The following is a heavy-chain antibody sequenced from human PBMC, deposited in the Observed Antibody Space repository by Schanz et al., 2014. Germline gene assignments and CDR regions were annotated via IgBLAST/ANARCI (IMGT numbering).Heavy chain of an antibody. D-gene: IGHD2-21*01. CDR2: ISAYNGNT. CDR3: ARDRLECGAECYSVEVFEI. Sequence: QVQLVQSGAEVKKPGSSVKVSCTASGYTFTSYGINWVRQAPGQGLEWMGWISAYNGNTNYAQKLQGRVTMTTDTSTSTAYMELRSLRSDDTAVYYCARDRLECGAECYSVEVFEIWGQGTLVIVSS. CDR1: GYTFTSYG. J-gene: IGHJ4*02. V-gene: IGHV1-18*01.